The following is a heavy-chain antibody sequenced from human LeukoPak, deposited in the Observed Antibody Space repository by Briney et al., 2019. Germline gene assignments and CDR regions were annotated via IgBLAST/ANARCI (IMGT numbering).Heavy chain of an antibody. CDR2: ISWNSGKR. J-gene: IGHJ4*02. V-gene: IGHV3-9*01. CDR3: TKAIYHELAVTGSDH. CDR1: GITFDDYA. Sequence: GGSLRLSCGVTGITFDDYAMHWVRQAPGKGLEWVSGISWNSGKRAYADSVKGRFTISRDNANNTLFLQMNTLRLEDTAFYYCTKAIYHELAVTGSDHWGQGVLVTVSS. D-gene: IGHD6-19*01.